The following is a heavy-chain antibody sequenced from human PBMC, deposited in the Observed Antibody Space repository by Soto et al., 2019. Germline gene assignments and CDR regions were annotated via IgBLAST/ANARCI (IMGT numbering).Heavy chain of an antibody. CDR3: ARATRRYWMLGPFDY. Sequence: SETLSLTCTVSGGSISSYYWSWIRQPPGKGLEWIGYIYYSGSTNCNPSLKSRVTISVDTSKNQFSLKLSSVTAADTAVYYCARATRRYWMLGPFDYWGQGTLVTVSS. V-gene: IGHV4-59*01. CDR2: IYYSGST. D-gene: IGHD2-2*01. J-gene: IGHJ4*02. CDR1: GGSISSYY.